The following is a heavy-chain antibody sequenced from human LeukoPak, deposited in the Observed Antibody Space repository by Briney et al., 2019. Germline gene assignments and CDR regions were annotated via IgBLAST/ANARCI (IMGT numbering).Heavy chain of an antibody. Sequence: PSQTLSLTCTVSGGSINSGYYWSWIRQPPGKGLEWIGYIYYSGSTYYNPSLKSRVTISVDTSKNQFSLKLSSVTAADTAVYYCARDQSGSYSPNFDYWGQGTLVTVSS. J-gene: IGHJ4*02. CDR3: ARDQSGSYSPNFDY. V-gene: IGHV4-30-4*01. CDR1: GGSINSGYY. D-gene: IGHD1-26*01. CDR2: IYYSGST.